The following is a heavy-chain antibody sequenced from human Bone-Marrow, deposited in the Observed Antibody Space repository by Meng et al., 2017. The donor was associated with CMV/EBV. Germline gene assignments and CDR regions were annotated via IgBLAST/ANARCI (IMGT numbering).Heavy chain of an antibody. V-gene: IGHV1-2*02. CDR3: TRAPSAEARILPFDY. J-gene: IGHJ4*02. CDR2: HNPNIGGA. CDR1: GYSFTRYH. Sequence: ASVKVSCKASGYSFTRYHMHWVRQAPGQGLEWVGWHNPNIGGANYAQKFQGRVIMTRDRSINTAYMELSGLTSDDTAIYYCTRAPSAEARILPFDYWGQRTLVTVSS.